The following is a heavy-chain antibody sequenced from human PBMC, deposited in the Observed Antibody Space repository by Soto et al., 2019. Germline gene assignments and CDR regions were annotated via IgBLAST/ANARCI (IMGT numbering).Heavy chain of an antibody. CDR3: ARRAQEQLWPNGMDV. Sequence: PGESLKISCKGSGYSFTSYWIGWVRQMPGKGLEWMGIIYPGDSDTRYSPSFQGQVTISADKSISTAYLQWSSLKASDTAMYYCARRAQEQLWPNGMDVWGQGTTVTVSS. D-gene: IGHD5-18*01. J-gene: IGHJ6*02. CDR2: IYPGDSDT. V-gene: IGHV5-51*01. CDR1: GYSFTSYW.